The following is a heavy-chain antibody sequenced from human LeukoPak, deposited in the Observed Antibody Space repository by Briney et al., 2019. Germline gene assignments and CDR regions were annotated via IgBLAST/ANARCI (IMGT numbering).Heavy chain of an antibody. J-gene: IGHJ6*03. CDR1: GGSISSSNW. Sequence: SGTLSLTCAVSGGSISSSNWWSRVRQPPGKGLEWIGEINHSGSTNYNPSLKSRITISVDTSKNQFSLKLSSVTAADTAVYYCARQNRTGYCSTASCYLEVIRYYYYMDVWGKGTTVTVSS. CDR3: ARQNRTGYCSTASCYLEVIRYYYYMDV. CDR2: INHSGST. V-gene: IGHV4-4*02. D-gene: IGHD2-2*01.